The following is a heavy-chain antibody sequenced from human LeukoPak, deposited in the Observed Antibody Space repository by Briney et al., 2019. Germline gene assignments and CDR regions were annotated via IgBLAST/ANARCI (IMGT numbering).Heavy chain of an antibody. CDR3: ARGTYYYDSSGYYYTGGGAPVPFH. CDR1: GGSVSSGSYY. Sequence: PSETLSLTCTVSGGSVSSGSYYWSWIRQPPGKGLEWIGYFYYSGSTNYDPSLKSRVTISVDTSKNQFSLKLSSVTAADTAVYYCARGTYYYDSSGYYYTGGGAPVPFHWGQGTLVTVSS. J-gene: IGHJ4*02. D-gene: IGHD3-22*01. CDR2: FYYSGST. V-gene: IGHV4-61*01.